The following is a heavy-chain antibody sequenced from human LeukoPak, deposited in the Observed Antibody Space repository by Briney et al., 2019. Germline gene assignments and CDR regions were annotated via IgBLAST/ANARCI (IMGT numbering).Heavy chain of an antibody. Sequence: SESLSLTCTVSGGSISSYYWSWIRQPAGKGLEWIGRIYTSGSTNYNPSLKSRVTMSVDTSKNQFSLKLSSVTAADTAVYYCASYSSSRKFDYWGQGTLVTVSS. CDR1: GGSISSYY. V-gene: IGHV4-4*07. CDR3: ASYSSSRKFDY. CDR2: IYTSGST. J-gene: IGHJ4*02. D-gene: IGHD6-6*01.